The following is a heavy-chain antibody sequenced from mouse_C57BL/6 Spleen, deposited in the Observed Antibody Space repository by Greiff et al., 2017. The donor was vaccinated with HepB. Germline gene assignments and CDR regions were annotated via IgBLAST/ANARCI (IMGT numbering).Heavy chain of an antibody. CDR2: ISDGGSYT. V-gene: IGHV5-4*03. J-gene: IGHJ2*01. CDR3: ARVPITTVVGDY. CDR1: GFTFSSYA. D-gene: IGHD1-1*01. Sequence: EVKLMESGGGLVKPGGSLKLSCAASGFTFSSYAMSWVRQTPEKRLEWVATISDGGSYTYYPDNVKGRFTISRDNAKNNLYLQMSQLKAEDTAMYYCARVPITTVVGDYWGQGTTLTVSS.